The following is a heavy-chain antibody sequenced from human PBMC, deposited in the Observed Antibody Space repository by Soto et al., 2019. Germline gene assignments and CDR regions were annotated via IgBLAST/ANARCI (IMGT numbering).Heavy chain of an antibody. D-gene: IGHD4-17*01. CDR1: GGSISSGGYY. CDR3: ARGDYGDYVVDY. V-gene: IGHV4-31*03. J-gene: IGHJ4*02. Sequence: PSETLSLTCTVSGGSISSGGYYWSWIRQHPGKGLEWIGYIYYSGSTYYNPSLKSRVTISVDTSKNQFSLKLSSVTAADTAVYYCARGDYGDYVVDYWGQGTLVTVSS. CDR2: IYYSGST.